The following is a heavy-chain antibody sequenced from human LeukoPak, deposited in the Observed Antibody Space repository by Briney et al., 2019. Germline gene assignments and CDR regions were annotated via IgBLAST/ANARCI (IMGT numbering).Heavy chain of an antibody. D-gene: IGHD3-9*01. J-gene: IGHJ3*02. Sequence: PGGSLRLSCTASAFTFSNYAMSWVRQAPGKGLEWVSAITGSGGNTYYADSVKGRFTIFRDNSKNTLYLQMNRLRAEDTAIYYCAKDRDSLTWYKDAFHIWGLGTMVTVSS. CDR3: AKDRDSLTWYKDAFHI. CDR1: AFTFSNYA. CDR2: ITGSGGNT. V-gene: IGHV3-23*01.